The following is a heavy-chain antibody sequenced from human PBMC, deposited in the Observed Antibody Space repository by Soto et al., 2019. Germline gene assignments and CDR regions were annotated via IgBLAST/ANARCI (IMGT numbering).Heavy chain of an antibody. CDR2: ISYDGSNK. V-gene: IGHV3-30*18. D-gene: IGHD6-19*01. J-gene: IGHJ6*02. CDR3: AKDLIQGQWLPNYYYGMDV. CDR1: GFTFSSYG. Sequence: QVQLVESGGGVVQPGRSLRLSCAASGFTFSSYGMHWVRQAPGKGLEWVAVISYDGSNKYYADSVKGRFTISRDNSKNTLYLQMNSLRAEDTAVYYCAKDLIQGQWLPNYYYGMDVWGQGTTVTVSS.